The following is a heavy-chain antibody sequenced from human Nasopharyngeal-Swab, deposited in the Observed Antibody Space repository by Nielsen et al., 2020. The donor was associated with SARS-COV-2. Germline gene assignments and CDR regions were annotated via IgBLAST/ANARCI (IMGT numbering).Heavy chain of an antibody. V-gene: IGHV3-74*01. CDR1: GFTFRTYW. Sequence: GGSLRLSCAASGFTFRTYWMHWVRQAPGKGLEWISEIHGDGRNTNYADSVKGRFTISRDNAKNTLYLQMNSLRVEDTAVYYCVRDNYGVDYWGQGTLVTVSS. CDR2: IHGDGRNT. J-gene: IGHJ4*02. D-gene: IGHD3-10*01. CDR3: VRDNYGVDY.